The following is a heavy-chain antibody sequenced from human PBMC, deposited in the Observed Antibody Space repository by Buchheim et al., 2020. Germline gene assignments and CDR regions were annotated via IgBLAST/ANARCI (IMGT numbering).Heavy chain of an antibody. Sequence: EVQLLESGGGLVQPGGSLRLSCEASGFTYSAYAMSWVRQAPGKGLEWVSGISGSGGSTYYADSEKGRFTISRDNSWNTLYLQMNGLRAEDTAVYYCAKDTGGAVGDWFHYWGQGTL. D-gene: IGHD2-21*02. CDR1: GFTYSAYA. CDR3: AKDTGGAVGDWFHY. CDR2: ISGSGGST. V-gene: IGHV3-23*01. J-gene: IGHJ4*02.